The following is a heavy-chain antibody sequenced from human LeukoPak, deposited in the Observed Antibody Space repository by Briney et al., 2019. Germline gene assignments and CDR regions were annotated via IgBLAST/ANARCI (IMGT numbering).Heavy chain of an antibody. D-gene: IGHD3-10*01. CDR2: IIPILGIA. J-gene: IGHJ3*02. Sequence: ASVKVSCKASGGTFSSYAISWVRQAPGQGLEWMGRIIPILGIANYAQKFQGRVTIKSTSTAYMELSSLRSEDTAVYYCARERVVRGVINLVAFDIWGQGTMVTVSS. CDR1: GGTFSSYA. CDR3: ARERVVRGVINLVAFDI. V-gene: IGHV1-69*04.